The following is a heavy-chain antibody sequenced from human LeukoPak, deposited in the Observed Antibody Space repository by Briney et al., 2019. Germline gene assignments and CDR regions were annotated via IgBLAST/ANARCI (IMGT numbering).Heavy chain of an antibody. J-gene: IGHJ4*02. V-gene: IGHV3-13*01. CDR2: IGTAGDT. Sequence: GGFLRLSCAASGFTFSSYDMHWVRQATGKGLEWVSAIGTAGDTYYPGSVKGRFTISRENAKNSLYLQMNSLRAGDTAVYYCARDLGSGWLDYWGQGTLVTVSS. CDR1: GFTFSSYD. CDR3: ARDLGSGWLDY. D-gene: IGHD6-19*01.